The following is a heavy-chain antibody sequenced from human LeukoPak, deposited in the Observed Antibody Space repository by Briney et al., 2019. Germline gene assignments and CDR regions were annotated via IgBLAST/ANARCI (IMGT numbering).Heavy chain of an antibody. CDR3: AKRSVLGTDWYFDL. D-gene: IGHD7-27*01. V-gene: IGHV3-33*06. CDR2: IWYDGSNK. J-gene: IGHJ2*01. CDR1: GFTFSSYG. Sequence: GRSLRLSCAASGFTFSSYGMHWVRQAPGKGLEWVAVIWYDGSNKYYADSVKGRFTISRDNSKNTLYLQMNSLRAEDTAVYYCAKRSVLGTDWYFDLWGRGTLVTVSS.